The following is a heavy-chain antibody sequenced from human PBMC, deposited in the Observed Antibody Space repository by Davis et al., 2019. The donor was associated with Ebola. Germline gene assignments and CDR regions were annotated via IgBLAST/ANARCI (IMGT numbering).Heavy chain of an antibody. Sequence: PGGSLRLSCAASGFTFSNYGMHWVRQAPGKGLEWVAFIRYDGSNKYYADSVRGRFTISRDNPKNTLFLQMNSLRAEDTAVYYCAKDPGPGDWGHGTLVTVSS. D-gene: IGHD3-10*01. CDR2: IRYDGSNK. CDR1: GFTFSNYG. V-gene: IGHV3-30*02. CDR3: AKDPGPGD. J-gene: IGHJ4*01.